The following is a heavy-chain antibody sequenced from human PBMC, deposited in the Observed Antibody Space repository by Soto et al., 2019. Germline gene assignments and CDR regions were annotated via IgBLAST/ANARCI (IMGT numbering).Heavy chain of an antibody. Sequence: SVKVSCKAAGGTFSSYAISWVRQAPGQGLEWMGGIIPIFGTANYAQKFQGRVTITADESTSTAYMELSSLRSEDTAVYYCARGRGGIVVVTARYGMDVWGQGTTVTVSS. J-gene: IGHJ6*02. V-gene: IGHV1-69*13. CDR3: ARGRGGIVVVTARYGMDV. CDR1: GGTFSSYA. D-gene: IGHD2-21*02. CDR2: IIPIFGTA.